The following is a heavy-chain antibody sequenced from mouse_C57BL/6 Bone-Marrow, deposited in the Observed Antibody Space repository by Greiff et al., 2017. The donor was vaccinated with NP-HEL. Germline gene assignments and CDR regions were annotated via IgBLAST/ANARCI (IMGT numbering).Heavy chain of an antibody. CDR2: IYPGDGDT. J-gene: IGHJ4*01. CDR3: ARRFHYYGSSYAMDY. D-gene: IGHD1-1*01. CDR1: GYAFSSSW. Sequence: VQLQQSGPELVKPGASVKISCKASGYAFSSSWMNWVKQRPGKGLEWIGRIYPGDGDTNYNGKFKGKATLTADKSSSTAYMQLSSLTSEDSAVYFCARRFHYYGSSYAMDYWGQGTSVTVSS. V-gene: IGHV1-82*01.